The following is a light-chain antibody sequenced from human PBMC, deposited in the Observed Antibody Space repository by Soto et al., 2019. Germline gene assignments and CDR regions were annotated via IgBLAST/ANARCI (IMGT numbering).Light chain of an antibody. V-gene: IGKV3-20*01. CDR2: GAS. CDR1: QSVSSIY. Sequence: EIVLTQSPGTLSLSPGERATLSCRASQSVSSIYLAWYQQKPGQAPRLLISGASGRATRIPVRFSSSGSETDFTLTISRLEPEDFAVYYCQHYGTSWWTFGQGTKVDIK. J-gene: IGKJ1*01. CDR3: QHYGTSWWT.